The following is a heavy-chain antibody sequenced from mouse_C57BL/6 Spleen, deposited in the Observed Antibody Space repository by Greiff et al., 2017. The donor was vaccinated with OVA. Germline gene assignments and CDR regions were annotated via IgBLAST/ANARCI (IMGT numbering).Heavy chain of an antibody. Sequence: VQLQQPGAELVKPGASVKLSCKASGFTFTSYWMQWVKQRPGQGLEWIGEIDPSDSYTNYNQKLKGKATLTVDTSSSTAYLQLSSLTSEDSAVYYCARGYFDVWGTGTTVTVSS. J-gene: IGHJ1*03. V-gene: IGHV1-50*01. CDR3: ARGYFDV. CDR2: IDPSDSYT. CDR1: GFTFTSYW.